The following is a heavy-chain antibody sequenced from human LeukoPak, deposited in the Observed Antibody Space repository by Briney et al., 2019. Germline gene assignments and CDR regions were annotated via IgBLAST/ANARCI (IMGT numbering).Heavy chain of an antibody. CDR1: GFTFSGFW. CDR3: ARAGVTVDATTWD. J-gene: IGHJ4*02. CDR2: INQDATEN. D-gene: IGHD2-15*01. Sequence: PGGSLRLSCTASGFTFSGFWMSWVRQAPGKGLEWVADINQDATENYYVDSVKGRFTISRDNAKNSLFLQMYNLRAEDTAVYYCARAGVTVDATTWDWGRGTLVTVSS. V-gene: IGHV3-7*01.